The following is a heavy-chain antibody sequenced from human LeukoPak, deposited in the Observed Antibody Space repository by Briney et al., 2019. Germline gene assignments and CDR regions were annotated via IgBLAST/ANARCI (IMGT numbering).Heavy chain of an antibody. CDR3: ARGPYLGDSNNWFDP. CDR2: IFYSGST. Sequence: SQTLSLTCAVSGGSVGGAGQSWSWIRQSPGKALEWIAYIFYSGSTYYNPSLKSRVTILIDTSKNQFSLKPSSVTAADTAVYYCARGPYLGDSNNWFDPWGPGTLVTVSS. CDR1: GGSVGGAGQS. V-gene: IGHV4-30-2*06. J-gene: IGHJ5*02. D-gene: IGHD4-17*01.